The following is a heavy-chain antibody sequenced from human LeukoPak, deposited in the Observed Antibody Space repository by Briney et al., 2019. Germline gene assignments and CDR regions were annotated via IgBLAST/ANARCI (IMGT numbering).Heavy chain of an antibody. V-gene: IGHV4-34*01. CDR1: GGSFSGYY. CDR3: ASQSRHYDILTGYYNAVNFDY. D-gene: IGHD3-9*01. CDR2: INHSGST. Sequence: PSETLSLTCAVYGGSFSGYYWSWIRQPPGKGLEWIGEINHSGSTNYNPSLKSRVTISVDTSKNQFSLKLSSVTAADTAVYYCASQSRHYDILTGYYNAVNFDYWGQGTLVTVSS. J-gene: IGHJ4*02.